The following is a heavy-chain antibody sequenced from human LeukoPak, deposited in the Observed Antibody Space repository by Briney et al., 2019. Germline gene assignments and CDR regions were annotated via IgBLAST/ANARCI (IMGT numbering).Heavy chain of an antibody. CDR3: ATHYGAQWLVLDC. D-gene: IGHD6-19*01. J-gene: IGHJ4*02. Sequence: ASVKVSCKASGYTFTGYYIFWVRQAPGQGLEWMGWINPNSGDTKYAQKFQGRVTLTRDTSISTAYMEVDSLTSDDTAVYYCATHYGAQWLVLDCWGQGTLVTVSS. V-gene: IGHV1-2*02. CDR2: INPNSGDT. CDR1: GYTFTGYY.